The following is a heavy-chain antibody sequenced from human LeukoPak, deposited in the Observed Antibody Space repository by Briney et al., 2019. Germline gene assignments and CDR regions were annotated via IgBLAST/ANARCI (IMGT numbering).Heavy chain of an antibody. V-gene: IGHV1-69*13. D-gene: IGHD5-12*01. CDR3: ARTLVVATRQFDY. J-gene: IGHJ4*02. CDR1: GYTITGYY. Sequence: WASVKVSCKASGYTITGYYLHWVRQAPGQGLEWMGGIIPIFGTANYAQKFQGRVTITADESTSTAYMELSSLRSEDTAVYYCARTLVVATRQFDYWGQGTLVTVSS. CDR2: IIPIFGTA.